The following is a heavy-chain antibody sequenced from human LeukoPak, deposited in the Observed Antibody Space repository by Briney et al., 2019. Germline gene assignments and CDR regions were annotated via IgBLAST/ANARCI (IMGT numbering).Heavy chain of an antibody. V-gene: IGHV4-59*01. CDR2: IDYSGST. D-gene: IGHD4-11*01. CDR3: ARHIINSNKPSFDH. Sequence: SETLSLTCTVSAGSINSYYWSWIRQPPGKGLEWIGYIDYSGSTNYNASLKSRVTISVDMSKNQFSLQLGSVTAADTAVYYCARHIINSNKPSFDHWGQGTLVTVSS. J-gene: IGHJ4*02. CDR1: AGSINSYY.